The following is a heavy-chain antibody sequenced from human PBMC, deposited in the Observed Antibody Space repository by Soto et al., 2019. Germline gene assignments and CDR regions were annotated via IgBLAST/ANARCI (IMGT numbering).Heavy chain of an antibody. Sequence: SETLSLTCTVSGGSIGSSSYYWGWIRQPPGKGLEWIGTVYYSGSTYYNPSLKSRVTISVDTSKNQLSLKLTSVTAADTAVYYCATAHKSYYAYYCMDVWGKGTTVTVSS. J-gene: IGHJ6*03. V-gene: IGHV4-39*01. CDR2: VYYSGST. CDR3: ATAHKSYYAYYCMDV. CDR1: GGSIGSSSYY.